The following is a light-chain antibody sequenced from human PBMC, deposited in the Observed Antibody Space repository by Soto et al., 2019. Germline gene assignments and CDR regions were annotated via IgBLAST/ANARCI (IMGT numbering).Light chain of an antibody. CDR2: AVS. CDR1: RSDVGNYDY. Sequence: QSALTQPASVSGSPGQSITISCTGARSDVGNYDYVSWYQQHPGKAPKLIMYAVSHRPSGVSSRFSGSKSGNTASLTISGLHAEDEAAYYCSSYTATNTLVVFGTGTKLTVL. CDR3: SSYTATNTLVV. J-gene: IGLJ1*01. V-gene: IGLV2-14*01.